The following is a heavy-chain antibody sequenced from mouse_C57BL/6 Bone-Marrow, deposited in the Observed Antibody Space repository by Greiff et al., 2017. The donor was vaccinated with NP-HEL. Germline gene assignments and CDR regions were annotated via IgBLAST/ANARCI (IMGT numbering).Heavy chain of an antibody. D-gene: IGHD2-4*01. CDR2: INPGSGGT. J-gene: IGHJ3*01. V-gene: IGHV1-54*01. Sequence: QVQLQQSGAELVRPGTSVKVSCKASGYAFTNYLIEWVKQRPGQGLEWIGVINPGSGGTNYTEKFKGPATLTADKSSSTAYMQLSSLTSGDSAVYFCARGGIYYDYAWFAYWGQGTLVTVSA. CDR1: GYAFTNYL. CDR3: ARGGIYYDYAWFAY.